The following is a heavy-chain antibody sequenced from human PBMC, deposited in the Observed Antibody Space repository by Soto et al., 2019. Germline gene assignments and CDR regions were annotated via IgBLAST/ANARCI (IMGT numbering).Heavy chain of an antibody. D-gene: IGHD3-3*01. CDR1: GFTFSSYS. CDR3: ARGVILEWLLDYYYVMDV. V-gene: IGHV3-48*02. J-gene: IGHJ6*02. Sequence: GGSLRLSCAASGFTFSSYSMNWVRQAPGKGLEWVSYISSSSSTIYYADSVKGRFTISRDNAKNSLYLQMNSLRDEDTAVYYCARGVILEWLLDYYYVMDVWGQGTTVTVSS. CDR2: ISSSSSTI.